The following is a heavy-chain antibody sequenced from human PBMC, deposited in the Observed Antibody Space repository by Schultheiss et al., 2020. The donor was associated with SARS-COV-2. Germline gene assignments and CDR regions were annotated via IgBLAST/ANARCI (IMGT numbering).Heavy chain of an antibody. V-gene: IGHV1-18*01. CDR3: ARDPYQGYSSGRYFDY. J-gene: IGHJ4*02. Sequence: ASVKVSCKASGYTFTSYGLSWVRQAPGQGLEWMGWISAYNGNTNYAQKLQGRVTMTTDTSTSTAYMELRSLRSDDTAVYYCARDPYQGYSSGRYFDYWGQGTLVTVSS. CDR2: ISAYNGNT. CDR1: GYTFTSYG. D-gene: IGHD5-18*01.